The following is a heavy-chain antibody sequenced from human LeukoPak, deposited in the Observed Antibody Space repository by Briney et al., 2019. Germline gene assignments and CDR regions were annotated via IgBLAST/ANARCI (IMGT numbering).Heavy chain of an antibody. CDR3: AKDFTSWFTGGFDY. V-gene: IGHV3-23*01. CDR2: ITGSGSTT. D-gene: IGHD3-10*01. J-gene: IGHJ4*02. Sequence: GGSLRLSCAASGFSSFAMNWVRQAPGKGLECVSSITGSGSTTYYTDSVNGRFIISRDISKNTLYQQMNGLRAEDTAVYYCAKDFTSWFTGGFDYWGQGTLVTVSS. CDR1: GFSSFA.